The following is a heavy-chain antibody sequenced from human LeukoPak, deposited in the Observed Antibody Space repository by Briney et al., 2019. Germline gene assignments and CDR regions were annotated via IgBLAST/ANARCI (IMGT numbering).Heavy chain of an antibody. CDR1: GFTFSSYG. V-gene: IGHV3-30*19. J-gene: IGHJ6*02. CDR3: ARDDDPCYYDSSAVGACGMDV. D-gene: IGHD3-22*01. Sequence: GGSLRLSCAASGFTFSSYGMHWVRQAPGKGLEWVAVISYDGSNKYYADSVKGRFTISRDNSKNTLYLQMNSLRAEDTAVYYCARDDDPCYYDSSAVGACGMDVWGQGTTVTVSS. CDR2: ISYDGSNK.